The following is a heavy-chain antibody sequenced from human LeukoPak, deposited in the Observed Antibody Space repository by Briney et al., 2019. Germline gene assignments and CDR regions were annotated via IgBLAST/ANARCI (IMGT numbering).Heavy chain of an antibody. J-gene: IGHJ4*02. V-gene: IGHV1-2*02. Sequence: EASVKVSCKASGNIFTGDYMHWVRQAPGQGLEWMGWINPNSGGTNFAQKFQGRVTMTRDTSITTAYMGLSRLRSDDTAVYYCARAPRVLAARRPLDYWGQGTLVTVSS. CDR1: GNIFTGDY. D-gene: IGHD6-6*01. CDR3: ARAPRVLAARRPLDY. CDR2: INPNSGGT.